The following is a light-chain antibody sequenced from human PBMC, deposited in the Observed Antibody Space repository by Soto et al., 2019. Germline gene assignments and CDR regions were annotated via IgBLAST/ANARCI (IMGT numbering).Light chain of an antibody. CDR3: QQYYSAPLT. CDR2: WAS. V-gene: IGKV4-1*01. J-gene: IGKJ4*01. Sequence: DIVMTQSPDSLAVSLGERATINCKSSQSLLYSSSNKNYLAWYQQKPGQSPKLLIYWASTRETGVPDRFSGSGSGTEFTLTISSLQAEDVAVYYCQQYYSAPLTFGGGTKVEIK. CDR1: QSLLYSSSNKNY.